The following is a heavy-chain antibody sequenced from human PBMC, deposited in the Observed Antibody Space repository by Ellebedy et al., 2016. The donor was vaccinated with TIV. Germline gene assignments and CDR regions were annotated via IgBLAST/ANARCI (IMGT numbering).Heavy chain of an antibody. CDR3: AKGRFGPGDP. CDR2: ITGSGDRT. J-gene: IGHJ5*02. Sequence: PGGSLRLSCAASGFTFSNYAMTWVRQAPGKGLEWVSAITGSGDRTYHADSVKGQFTISRDNSKNTLFLQMISLRAEDTAVYYCAKGRFGPGDPWGQGTLVTVSS. V-gene: IGHV3-23*01. D-gene: IGHD3-10*01. CDR1: GFTFSNYA.